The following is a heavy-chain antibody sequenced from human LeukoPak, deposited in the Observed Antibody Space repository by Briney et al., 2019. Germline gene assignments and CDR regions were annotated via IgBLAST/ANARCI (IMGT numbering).Heavy chain of an antibody. CDR2: INPSGGST. D-gene: IGHD3-22*01. J-gene: IGHJ3*02. CDR1: GYTFTSYY. CDR3: ARERPTYYYDGSGYYPKIDAFDI. V-gene: IGHV1-46*01. Sequence: ASVKVSCKASGYTFTSYYMHWVRQAPGQGLEWMGIINPSGGSTSYAQKFQGRVTMTRDTSTSTVYMELSSLRSEDTAVYYCARERPTYYYDGSGYYPKIDAFDIWGQGTMVTVSS.